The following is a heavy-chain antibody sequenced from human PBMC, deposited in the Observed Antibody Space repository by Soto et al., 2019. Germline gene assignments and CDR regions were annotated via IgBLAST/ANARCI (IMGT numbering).Heavy chain of an antibody. D-gene: IGHD2-21*02. CDR2: INTNTVNP. J-gene: IGHJ4*02. CDR1: GYTFTSYA. V-gene: IGHV7-4-1*01. Sequence: ASVKVSCKASGYTFTSYAMNWVRQAPGQGLEWMGWINTNTVNPTYAQGFTGRFVFSLDTSVSTAYLQICSLKAEDTAVYFCARAEDCGGDCDFDYWGQGTLVTVSS. CDR3: ARAEDCGGDCDFDY.